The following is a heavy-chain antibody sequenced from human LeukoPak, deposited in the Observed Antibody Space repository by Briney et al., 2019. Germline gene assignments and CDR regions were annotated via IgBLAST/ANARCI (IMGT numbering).Heavy chain of an antibody. J-gene: IGHJ6*02. D-gene: IGHD2-2*01. CDR3: ARVDPSHYYGMDV. V-gene: IGHV4-31*03. CDR2: IYYSGST. CDR1: GGSISSGGYY. Sequence: SQTLSLTCTVSGGSISSGGYYWSWIRQHPGKGLEWIGYIYYSGSTYYNPSLKSRVTISVDTSKNQFSLKLSSVTAADTAVYYCARVDPSHYYGMDVWGQGTTVTVSS.